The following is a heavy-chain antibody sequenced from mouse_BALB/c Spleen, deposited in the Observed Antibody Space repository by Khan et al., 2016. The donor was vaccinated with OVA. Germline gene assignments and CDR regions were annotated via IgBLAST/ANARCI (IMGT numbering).Heavy chain of an antibody. D-gene: IGHD2-14*01. J-gene: IGHJ4*01. CDR3: ARAYYRYDGDYAMDY. CDR1: GFSLSRYN. CDR2: IWGGGGT. V-gene: IGHV2-6-4*01. Sequence: QVQLKQLGPGLVAPSQSLSITCTVSGFSLSRYNIHWVRQPPGKGLEWLGMIWGGGGTDYNSTLKIRLSISKDNSKSQVFLKMNSLQTDDTAMYFCARAYYRYDGDYAMDYWGQGTSVTVSS.